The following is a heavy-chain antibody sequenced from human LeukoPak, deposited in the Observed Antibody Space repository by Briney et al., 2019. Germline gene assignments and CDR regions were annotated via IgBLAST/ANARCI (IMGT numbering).Heavy chain of an antibody. J-gene: IGHJ2*01. CDR2: ISNGSSFV. CDR3: ARAPQSRRL. Sequence: GGSVTLSCAASGLTFGSYAMNWVGQAPGKGLEWVSPISNGSSFVYYADSVKGRFTISRENAKNSLYLQMNSLRAEDTAIYYCARAPQSRRLWGRGTPVTVSS. CDR1: GLTFGSYA. V-gene: IGHV3-21*01. D-gene: IGHD1-14*01.